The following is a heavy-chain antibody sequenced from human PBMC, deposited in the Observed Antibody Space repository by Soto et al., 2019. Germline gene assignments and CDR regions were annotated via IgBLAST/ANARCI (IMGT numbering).Heavy chain of an antibody. J-gene: IGHJ4*02. CDR1: GGSLNDHY. Sequence: PSETLSLTCTVYGGSLNDHYWIWIRQPPGRGPEWIGEINHRGDTKYGPSLKSRVTISADTSKNQFSVKLTSVTAADTAVYYCARHGSNWGQGTLVTVSS. CDR3: ARHGSN. CDR2: INHRGDT. V-gene: IGHV4-34*01.